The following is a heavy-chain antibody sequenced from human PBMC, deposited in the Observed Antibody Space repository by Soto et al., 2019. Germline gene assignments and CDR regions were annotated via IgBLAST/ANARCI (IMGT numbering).Heavy chain of an antibody. CDR3: ARLAQYCTNVVCYSA. CDR1: GGSISSSSYY. Sequence: SETLSLTCTVSGGSISSSSYYWGWIRQPPGKGLEWIGSIYYSGSTYYNPSLKSRVTISVDTSKNQFSLKLSSVTAADTAVYYCARLAQYCTNVVCYSAWGQGTLVTVSS. D-gene: IGHD2-8*01. J-gene: IGHJ4*02. V-gene: IGHV4-39*01. CDR2: IYYSGST.